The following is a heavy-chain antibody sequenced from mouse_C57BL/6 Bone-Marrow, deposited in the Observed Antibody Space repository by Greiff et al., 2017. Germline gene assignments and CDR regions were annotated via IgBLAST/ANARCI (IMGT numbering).Heavy chain of an antibody. CDR1: GFTFSSYA. J-gene: IGHJ4*01. CDR2: ISDGGSYT. D-gene: IGHD2-5*01. CDR3: ARDAAYYSNYLRGYAMDY. V-gene: IGHV5-4*01. Sequence: EVQGVESGGGLVKPGGSLKLSCAASGFTFSSYAMSWVRQTPEKRLEWVATISDGGSYTYYPDNVKGRFTISRDNAKNNLYLQMSHLKSEDTAMYYCARDAAYYSNYLRGYAMDYWGQGTSVTVSS.